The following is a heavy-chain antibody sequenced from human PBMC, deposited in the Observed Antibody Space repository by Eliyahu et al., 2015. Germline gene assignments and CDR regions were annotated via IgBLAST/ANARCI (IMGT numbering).Heavy chain of an antibody. CDR2: IYPGDSDT. Sequence: EVQLVQSGAEVKKPGESLKISCKGSGYSFTSYWIGWVRQMPGKGLEWMGIIYPGDSDTRYSPSFQGQVTISADKSISTAYLQWSSLKASDTAMYYCARATVMITFGGVIVHPFDYWGQGTLVTVSS. V-gene: IGHV5-51*01. CDR3: ARATVMITFGGVIVHPFDY. CDR1: GYSFTSYW. D-gene: IGHD3-16*02. J-gene: IGHJ4*02.